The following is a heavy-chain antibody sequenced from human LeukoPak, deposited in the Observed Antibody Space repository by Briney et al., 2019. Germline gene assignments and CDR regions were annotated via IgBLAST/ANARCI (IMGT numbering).Heavy chain of an antibody. CDR3: AKGSITMVRGVILEDAFDI. Sequence: GGSLRLSCAASGFFFDDYGMSWVRQAPGKGLEWVSRINSNGDNTHYADSVKGRFTISRDNSKNTLYLQTNSLRAEDTAVYYCAKGSITMVRGVILEDAFDIWGQGTMVTVSS. CDR1: GFFFDDYG. D-gene: IGHD3-10*01. V-gene: IGHV3-20*04. J-gene: IGHJ3*02. CDR2: INSNGDNT.